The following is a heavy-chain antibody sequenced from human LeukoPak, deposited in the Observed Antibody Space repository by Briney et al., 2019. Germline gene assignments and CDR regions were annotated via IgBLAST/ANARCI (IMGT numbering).Heavy chain of an antibody. D-gene: IGHD6-6*01. CDR2: IKQDGSEE. Sequence: PGGSLRLSCAASGFTFSSYWMSWVRQAPGKGLEWVANIKQDGSEEVYVDSVKGRFTISRDNAKNSLFLQMNTLRAEDTAVYYCARDSYSSTWSYGMDVWGQGTTVTVSS. CDR3: ARDSYSSTWSYGMDV. CDR1: GFTFSSYW. V-gene: IGHV3-7*05. J-gene: IGHJ6*02.